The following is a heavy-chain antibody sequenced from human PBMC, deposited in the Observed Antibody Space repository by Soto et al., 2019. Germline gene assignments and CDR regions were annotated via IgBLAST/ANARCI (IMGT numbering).Heavy chain of an antibody. V-gene: IGHV3-7*01. D-gene: IGHD5-18*01. CDR1: GFTFSSYW. J-gene: IGHJ4*02. CDR3: AGRRGYSYGCDY. Sequence: EVQLVESGGGLVQPGGSLRLSCAASGFTFSSYWMSWVRQAPGKGLEWVANIKQDGREKYYVDSVKGRFTISRDNAKNSLYQQMNSLRAEDSAVYYFAGRRGYSYGCDYWGQGTLVNVSS. CDR2: IKQDGREK.